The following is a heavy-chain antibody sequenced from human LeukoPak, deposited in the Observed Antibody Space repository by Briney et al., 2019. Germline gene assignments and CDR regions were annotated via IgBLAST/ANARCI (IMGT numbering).Heavy chain of an antibody. CDR2: IWYDGSNK. V-gene: IGHV3-33*01. Sequence: GGSLRLSCAASGFTFSSYGMHWVRQAPGKGLEWVAVIWYDGSNKYYADSVKGRFTISRDNSKNTLYLQMNSLRVEDTAVYYCARVGPLEDYFDYWGQGTLVTVSS. D-gene: IGHD3-3*01. CDR3: ARVGPLEDYFDY. CDR1: GFTFSSYG. J-gene: IGHJ4*02.